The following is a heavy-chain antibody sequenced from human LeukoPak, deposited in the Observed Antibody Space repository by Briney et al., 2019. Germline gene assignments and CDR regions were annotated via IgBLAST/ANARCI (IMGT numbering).Heavy chain of an antibody. CDR2: ISAYNGNT. V-gene: IGHV1-18*01. CDR1: GYTFTSYG. Sequence: APVKVSCKASGYTFTSYGISWVRQAPGQGLEWMGWISAYNGNTNYAQKLQGRVTMTTDTSTSTAYMELRSLRSDDTAVYYCARDSHDIVVVPAARYYYYYGMDVWGQGTTVTVSS. CDR3: ARDSHDIVVVPAARYYYYYGMDV. J-gene: IGHJ6*02. D-gene: IGHD2-2*01.